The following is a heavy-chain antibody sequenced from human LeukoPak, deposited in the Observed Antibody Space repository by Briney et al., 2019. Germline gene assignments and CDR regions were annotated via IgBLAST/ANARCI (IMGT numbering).Heavy chain of an antibody. D-gene: IGHD3-22*01. V-gene: IGHV1-69*04. J-gene: IGHJ4*02. Sequence: SVKVSCKASGGTFSSYAISWVRQAPGQGLEWMGRIIPILGIANYAQKFQGRVTITADKSTSTAYMELSSLRSDDTAVYYCARGGRGRYYYDSSGYSNSDYWGQGTLVTVSS. CDR1: GGTFSSYA. CDR2: IIPILGIA. CDR3: ARGGRGRYYYDSSGYSNSDY.